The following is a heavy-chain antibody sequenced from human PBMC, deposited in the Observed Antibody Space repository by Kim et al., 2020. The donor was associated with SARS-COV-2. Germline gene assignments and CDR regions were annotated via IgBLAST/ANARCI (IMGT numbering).Heavy chain of an antibody. Sequence: GGSLRLSSAASGFTFSNYAMSWVRQAPGKGLEWVSSISGSDVSTYYADSVKGRFTISRDDSKNTLYLQMNSLRAEDTAIYYCAKGRSGSSTSCYNYWGQG. V-gene: IGHV3-23*01. CDR1: GFTFSNYA. J-gene: IGHJ4*02. D-gene: IGHD2-2*02. CDR2: ISGSDVST. CDR3: AKGRSGSSTSCYNY.